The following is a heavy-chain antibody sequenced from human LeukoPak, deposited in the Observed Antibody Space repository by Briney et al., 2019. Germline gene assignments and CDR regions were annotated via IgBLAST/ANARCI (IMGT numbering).Heavy chain of an antibody. J-gene: IGHJ4*02. CDR1: GVSISSSSYY. D-gene: IGHD6-13*01. CDR3: ARRASYSSSWDQYFDS. CDR2: IYYSGST. V-gene: IGHV4-39*01. Sequence: ETSETLSLTCTVSGVSISSSSYYWGWIRQPPGKGLEWIGSIYYSGSTYYNPSLKSRLTISVDTSKNQFSLKLSSVTAADTAVYYCARRASYSSSWDQYFDSWGQGTLLTVSS.